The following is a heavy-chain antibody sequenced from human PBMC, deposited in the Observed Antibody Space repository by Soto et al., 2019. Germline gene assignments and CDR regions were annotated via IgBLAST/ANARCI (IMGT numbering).Heavy chain of an antibody. CDR1: GFTFSSYE. V-gene: IGHV3-48*03. J-gene: IGHJ5*02. D-gene: IGHD3-3*01. CDR2: ISSSGSTI. CDR3: ARDFPASVTIFGVVIRNKPNWFDP. Sequence: PGGSLRLSCAASGFTFSSYEMNWVRQAPGKGLEWVSYISSSGSTIYYADSVKGRFTISRDNAKNSLYLQMNSLRAEDTAVYYCARDFPASVTIFGVVIRNKPNWFDPWGQGTLVTVSS.